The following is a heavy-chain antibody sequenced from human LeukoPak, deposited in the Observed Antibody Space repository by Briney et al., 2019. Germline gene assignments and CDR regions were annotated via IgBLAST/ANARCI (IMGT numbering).Heavy chain of an antibody. Sequence: GGSLRLSCAASGFTFSSYAMSWVRQAPGKGLEWVSAISGSGGNTYYADSVKGRFTISRDNSKNTLYLQMNSLRAEDTAVYYCAKDPQGHYYDSSGYYSYFDYWGQGTLVTVSS. CDR1: GFTFSSYA. CDR2: ISGSGGNT. D-gene: IGHD3-22*01. J-gene: IGHJ4*02. V-gene: IGHV3-23*01. CDR3: AKDPQGHYYDSSGYYSYFDY.